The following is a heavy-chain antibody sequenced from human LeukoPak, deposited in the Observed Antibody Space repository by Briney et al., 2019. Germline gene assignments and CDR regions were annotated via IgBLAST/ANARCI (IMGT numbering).Heavy chain of an antibody. D-gene: IGHD4-17*01. CDR2: INPNSGGT. V-gene: IGHV1-2*06. CDR1: GYTFTGYY. J-gene: IGHJ4*02. Sequence: ASVKVSCKASGYTFTGYYMHWVRQAPGQGLEWMGRINPNSGGTNYAQKFQGRVTMTRDTSISTAYMELSRLRSDDTAAYYCARDQYDYGDYSFDYWGQGTLVTVSS. CDR3: ARDQYDYGDYSFDY.